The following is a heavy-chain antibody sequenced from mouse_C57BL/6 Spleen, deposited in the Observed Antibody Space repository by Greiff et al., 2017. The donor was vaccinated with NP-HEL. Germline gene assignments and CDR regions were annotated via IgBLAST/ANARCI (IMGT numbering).Heavy chain of an antibody. CDR1: GYTFTSYW. J-gene: IGHJ3*01. CDR2: IDPSDSYT. V-gene: IGHV1-50*01. CDR3: ARGVGSRAPWFAY. D-gene: IGHD1-1*01. Sequence: QVQLQQPGAELVKPGASVKLSCKASGYTFTSYWMQWVKQRPGQGLEWIGEIDPSDSYTNYNQKFKGKATLTVDTSSSTAYMQLSSLTSEDSAVYYCARGVGSRAPWFAYWGQGTLVTVSA.